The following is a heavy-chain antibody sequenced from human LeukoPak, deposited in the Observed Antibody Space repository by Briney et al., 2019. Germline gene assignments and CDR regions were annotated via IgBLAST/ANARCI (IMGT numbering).Heavy chain of an antibody. Sequence: GGTLRLSCAASGFTFSRYGMSWVRQASGKGLEWVANIKQDGSEKYYVDSVKGRFTISRDNAKNSLYLQMNSLRAEDTAVYYCARDRWIFDYWGQGTLVTVSS. V-gene: IGHV3-7*01. CDR1: GFTFSRYG. D-gene: IGHD2-2*03. CDR3: ARDRWIFDY. CDR2: IKQDGSEK. J-gene: IGHJ4*02.